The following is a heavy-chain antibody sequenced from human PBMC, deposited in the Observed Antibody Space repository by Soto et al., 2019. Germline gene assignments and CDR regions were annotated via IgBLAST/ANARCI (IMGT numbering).Heavy chain of an antibody. J-gene: IGHJ4*01. CDR2: IKSKADGGTT. V-gene: IGHV3-15*07. CDR1: GFIFSNAW. D-gene: IGHD2-2*01. CDR3: TTDSYINMPIVRFDQ. Sequence: GGSLRLSCAASGFIFSNAWINWVRQAPGRGLEWVGRIKSKADGGTTDFAAPVKGRFAISRDDSMNMMYMQMSSLRTEDTAVYYCTTDSYINMPIVRFDQRGHGTLVT.